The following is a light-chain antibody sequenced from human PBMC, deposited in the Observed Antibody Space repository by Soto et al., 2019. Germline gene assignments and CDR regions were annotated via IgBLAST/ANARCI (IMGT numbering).Light chain of an antibody. CDR2: GNS. J-gene: IGLJ3*02. V-gene: IGLV1-40*01. Sequence: QSVLTQPPSVSGAPGQRVTISCTGSSSNIGAGYDVHWYQQLPGTAPKLLIYGNSNRPSGVPDRFSGSKSGTSASLATTGLQAEDEADYYCQSYDSSLSGFWVFGGGTQLTVL. CDR3: QSYDSSLSGFWV. CDR1: SSNIGAGYD.